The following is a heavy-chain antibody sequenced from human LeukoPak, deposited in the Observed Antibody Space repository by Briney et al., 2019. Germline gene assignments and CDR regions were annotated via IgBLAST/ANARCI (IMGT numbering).Heavy chain of an antibody. J-gene: IGHJ4*02. CDR1: GFTFSSYA. CDR2: ISYDGSNK. Sequence: PGGSLRLSCAASGFTFSSYAMHWVRQAPGKGLEWVAVISYDGSNKYYADSVKGRFTISRDNSKNTLYLQMNSLRAEDTAVYYCARGEGSSSWYYFDYWGQGTLVTVSS. V-gene: IGHV3-30-3*01. D-gene: IGHD6-13*01. CDR3: ARGEGSSSWYYFDY.